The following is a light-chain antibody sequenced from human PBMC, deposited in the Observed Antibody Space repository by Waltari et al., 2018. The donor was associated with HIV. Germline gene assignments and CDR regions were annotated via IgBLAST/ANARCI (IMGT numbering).Light chain of an antibody. V-gene: IGKV4-1*01. Sequence: DILLTQSPDPLAVSLGERATIKCKSSQSVLYTSNNQSYLAWFQQKPGQPPQLLIYWASTRESGVPERFSGSGSVTDFTLTISGLQPEDVAIYFCHQYYSNFLTFGGGTKVEIK. J-gene: IGKJ4*01. CDR2: WAS. CDR3: HQYYSNFLT. CDR1: QSVLYTSNNQSY.